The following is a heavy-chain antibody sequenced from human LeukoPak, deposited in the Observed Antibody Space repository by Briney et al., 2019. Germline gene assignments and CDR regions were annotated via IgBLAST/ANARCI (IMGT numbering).Heavy chain of an antibody. CDR3: ARLVRYSTTWTIYYHYYYMDV. CDR1: CGSISSYY. J-gene: IGHJ6*03. D-gene: IGHD2/OR15-2a*01. Sequence: SETLSLTCTVSCGSISSYYWSWIRQPPGKRLEWIGYIYYSGSTNYNPSLKSRVTISVDTSKNQFSLKLSSVTAADTAVYYCARLVRYSTTWTIYYHYYYMDVWGKGTTVTVSS. CDR2: IYYSGST. V-gene: IGHV4-59*08.